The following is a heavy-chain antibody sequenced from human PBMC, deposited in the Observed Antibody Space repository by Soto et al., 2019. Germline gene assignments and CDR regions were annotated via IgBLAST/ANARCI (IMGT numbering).Heavy chain of an antibody. V-gene: IGHV3-30-3*01. CDR1: GFTFSSYA. J-gene: IGHJ4*02. D-gene: IGHD7-27*01. CDR2: ISYDGSNK. CDR3: AKAWGIDY. Sequence: GGSLRLSCAASGFTFSSYAMHWVRQAPGKGLEWVAVISYDGSNKYSADSVKGRFTISRDNSKNTLYLQMNSLRVEDTAIYYCAKAWGIDYWGQGTLVTVSS.